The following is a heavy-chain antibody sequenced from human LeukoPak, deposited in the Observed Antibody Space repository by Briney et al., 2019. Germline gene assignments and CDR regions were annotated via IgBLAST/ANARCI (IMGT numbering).Heavy chain of an antibody. J-gene: IGHJ4*02. CDR2: ISGSGGST. D-gene: IGHD3-16*02. CDR1: GFTFSSYA. Sequence: AGSLRLSCAASGFTFSSYAMSCVRQPPGKGLEWVSAISGSGGSTYYADSVKGRFTISRDNSKNTLYLQMNSLRAEDTAVYYCAKDPAAYDYVWGSYRFGYWGQETLVTVSS. CDR3: AKDPAAYDYVWGSYRFGY. V-gene: IGHV3-23*01.